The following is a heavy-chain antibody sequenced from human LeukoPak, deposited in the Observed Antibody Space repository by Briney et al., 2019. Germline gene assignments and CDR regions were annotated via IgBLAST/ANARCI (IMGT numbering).Heavy chain of an antibody. CDR1: GFAFSTFW. J-gene: IGHJ4*02. CDR3: TRDWRHHLDS. V-gene: IGHV3-74*01. CDR2: INPDGSDT. D-gene: IGHD1-14*01. Sequence: PEGSLRLSCATSGFAFSTFWMNWVRLTPGTGLVWVSRINPDGSDTDYADSVKGRFTISRDNAKHTLCLQMNSLRAEDTAVYYCTRDWRHHLDSWGQGTLVTVSS.